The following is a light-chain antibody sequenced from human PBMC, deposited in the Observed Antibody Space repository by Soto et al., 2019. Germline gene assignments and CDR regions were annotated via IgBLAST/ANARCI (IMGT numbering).Light chain of an antibody. CDR2: DAS. CDR3: QQRSKWPPFT. J-gene: IGKJ3*01. CDR1: QSVSSY. V-gene: IGKV3-11*01. Sequence: EIVLTQSPATLSLSPGERATLSCRASQSVSSYLAWYQQKPGQAPRLLIYDASHRATDIPARFSGSGSGTDFTLTISSLEPEDFAVYYCQQRSKWPPFTFGPGTKVDIK.